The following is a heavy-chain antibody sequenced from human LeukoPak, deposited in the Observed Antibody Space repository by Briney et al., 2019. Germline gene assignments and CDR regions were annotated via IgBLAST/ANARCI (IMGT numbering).Heavy chain of an antibody. J-gene: IGHJ3*02. D-gene: IGHD3-22*01. V-gene: IGHV4-59*12. CDR2: IYYNGST. CDR3: ARGLSDSSGYCDAFDI. CDR1: GVXINYY. Sequence: SETLSLTCTVSGVXINYYWSWIRQPPGKGLEWIGSIYYNGSTNYNPSLKGRLTISVDTSKNQFSLKLSSVTAADTAAYYCARGLSDSSGYCDAFDIWGQGTMVTVSS.